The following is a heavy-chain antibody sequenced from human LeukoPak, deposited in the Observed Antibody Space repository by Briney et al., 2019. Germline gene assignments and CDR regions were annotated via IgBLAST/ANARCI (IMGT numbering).Heavy chain of an antibody. CDR3: ARHLYYDFWSGYSHPAWFDP. V-gene: IGHV4-39*01. CDR2: IYYSGST. CDR1: GGSISSSSYY. J-gene: IGHJ5*02. Sequence: PSETLSLTCTVSGGSISSSSYYWGWIRQPPGKGPEWIGSIYYSGSTYYNPSLKSRVTISVDTSKNQFSLKLSSVAAADTAVYYCARHLYYDFWSGYSHPAWFDPWGQGTLVTVSS. D-gene: IGHD3-3*01.